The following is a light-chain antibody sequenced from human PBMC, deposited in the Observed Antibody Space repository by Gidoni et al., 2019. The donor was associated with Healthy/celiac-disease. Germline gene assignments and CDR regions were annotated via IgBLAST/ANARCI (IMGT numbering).Light chain of an antibody. CDR1: ALPKQY. Sequence: SYELTQPPSVSVSPGQTSRITCSGDALPKQYAYWYQQKPGQAPVLVIYKDSERPSGIPARFSGSSSGTTVTLTISGVQAEDEADYYCQSADSSGIYVFGTGTKVTVL. CDR3: QSADSSGIYV. V-gene: IGLV3-25*03. CDR2: KDS. J-gene: IGLJ1*01.